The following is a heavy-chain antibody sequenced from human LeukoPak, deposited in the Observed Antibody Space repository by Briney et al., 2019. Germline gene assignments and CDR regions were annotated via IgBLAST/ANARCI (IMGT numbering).Heavy chain of an antibody. D-gene: IGHD1-26*01. CDR2: INWNGGST. J-gene: IGHJ4*02. V-gene: IGHV3-20*04. Sequence: PGGSLRLSCTASGFTFGDYAMSWVRQAPGKGLEWVSGINWNGGSTGYADSVKGRFTISRDNAKNSLYVQMNSLRAEDTALYYCARGGYSGSYFAYWGQGTLVTVSS. CDR1: GFTFGDYA. CDR3: ARGGYSGSYFAY.